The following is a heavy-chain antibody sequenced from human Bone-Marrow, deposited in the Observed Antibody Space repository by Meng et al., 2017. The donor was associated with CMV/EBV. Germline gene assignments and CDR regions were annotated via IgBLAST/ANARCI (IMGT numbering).Heavy chain of an antibody. CDR1: GFTFSSYS. V-gene: IGHV3-21*01. D-gene: IGHD6-6*01. CDR2: ISSSSSYI. J-gene: IGHJ5*02. Sequence: GESLKISCAASGFTFSSYSMNWVRQAPGKGLEWVSSISSSSSYIYYADSVKGRFTIPRDNAKNSLYLQMNSLRAEDTAVYYCARSSIAARVLPWGQGTLVTVSS. CDR3: ARSSIAARVLP.